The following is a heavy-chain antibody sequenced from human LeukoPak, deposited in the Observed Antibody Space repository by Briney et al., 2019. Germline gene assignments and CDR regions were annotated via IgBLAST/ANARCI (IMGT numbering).Heavy chain of an antibody. CDR2: IYSGGST. Sequence: GGSLRLSCAASGFTVSSNYMSWVRQAPGKGLEWVSVIYSGGSTYYADSVKGRFAISRDNAKNSLYLQMNSLRAEDTAVYYCARAEPWLEIDYWGQGTLVTVSS. CDR3: ARAEPWLEIDY. CDR1: GFTVSSNY. J-gene: IGHJ4*02. V-gene: IGHV3-53*01. D-gene: IGHD6-19*01.